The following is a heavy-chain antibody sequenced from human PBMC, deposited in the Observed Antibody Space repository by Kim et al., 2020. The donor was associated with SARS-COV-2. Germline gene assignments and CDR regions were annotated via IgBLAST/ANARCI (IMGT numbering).Heavy chain of an antibody. CDR1: GGSFSGYY. J-gene: IGHJ6*03. CDR3: AREGSGRSGYRQLYYYYYYMDV. Sequence: SETLSLTCAVYGGSFSGYYWSWIRQPPGKGLEWIGEINHSGSTNYNPSLKSRVTISVDTSKNQFSLKLSSVTAADTAVYYCAREGSGRSGYRQLYYYYYYMDVWGKGTTVTVSS. V-gene: IGHV4-34*01. D-gene: IGHD3-3*01. CDR2: INHSGST.